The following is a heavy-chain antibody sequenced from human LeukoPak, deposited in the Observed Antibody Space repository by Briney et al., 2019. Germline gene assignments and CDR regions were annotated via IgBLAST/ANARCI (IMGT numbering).Heavy chain of an antibody. CDR2: IHTTGNT. J-gene: IGHJ4*02. CDR1: GASITPYY. V-gene: IGHV4-4*07. CDR3: ARGHRRRDYSDRYNFYDY. D-gene: IGHD4-17*01. Sequence: SSETLSLTCAVSGASITPYYWTWIRQPAGKTLEWIGRIHTTGNTNHNSSLKSRVTMSLDTSNNQFSLKLASVTDADTAVYYCARGHRRRDYSDRYNFYDYWGQGILVTVSS.